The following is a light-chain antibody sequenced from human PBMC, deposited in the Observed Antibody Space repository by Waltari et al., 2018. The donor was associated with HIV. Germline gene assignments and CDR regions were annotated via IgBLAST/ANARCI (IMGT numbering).Light chain of an antibody. CDR1: SPNSEAGDD. CDR2: SDN. J-gene: IGLJ1*01. V-gene: IGLV1-40*01. CDR3: QSYDSSLSAYV. Sequence: QSVLTQSPSVSGAPGQRVTISCTGTSPNSEAGDDGHWFQHLPGTAPKLLVYSDNNRPSGVPDRFSAAKSGTSASLAISGLQVDDEATYYCQSYDSSLSAYVFGPGTKVTVL.